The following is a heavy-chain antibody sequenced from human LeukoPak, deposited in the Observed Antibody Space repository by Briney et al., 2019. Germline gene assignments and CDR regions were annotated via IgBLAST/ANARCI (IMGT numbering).Heavy chain of an antibody. V-gene: IGHV3-21*01. CDR2: ISSSSSYI. CDR1: GFTFSSYS. D-gene: IGHD2-15*01. CDR3: ARVGWMSCSGGSCYSGGRDFDY. Sequence: PGGSLRLSSAASGFTFSSYSMNWVRQAPGKGLEWVSSISSSSSYIYYADSVKGRFTISRDNAKNSLYLQMNSLRAEDTAVYYCARVGWMSCSGGSCYSGGRDFDYWGQGTLVTVSS. J-gene: IGHJ4*02.